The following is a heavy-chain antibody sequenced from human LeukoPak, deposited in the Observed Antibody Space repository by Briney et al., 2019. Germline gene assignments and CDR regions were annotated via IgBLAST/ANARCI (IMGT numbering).Heavy chain of an antibody. CDR3: ARSDLGVKYCSGGSCYPGRRIYYYGMDV. Sequence: GASVKVSCKASGYTFTSYGISWVRQAPGQGLEWMGWISAYNGNTNYAQKLQGRVTITADKSTSTAYMELSSLRSEDTAVYYCARSDLGVKYCSGGSCYPGRRIYYYGMDVWGQGTTVTVSS. CDR1: GYTFTSYG. J-gene: IGHJ6*02. D-gene: IGHD2-15*01. V-gene: IGHV1-18*01. CDR2: ISAYNGNT.